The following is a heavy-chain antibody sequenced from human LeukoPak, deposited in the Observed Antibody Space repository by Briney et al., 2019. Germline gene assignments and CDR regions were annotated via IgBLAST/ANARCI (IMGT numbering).Heavy chain of an antibody. J-gene: IGHJ4*02. Sequence: ASVKVSCKASGYTFTGHYVHWLRQAPGQGLEWMGWINPNSGGTNYAQKFRGRVTMTRDTSISTAYMELSSLRFDDTAVYYCARGDMIDGGWGQGTLVTVSS. V-gene: IGHV1-2*02. CDR2: INPNSGGT. D-gene: IGHD3-22*01. CDR3: ARGDMIDGG. CDR1: GYTFTGHY.